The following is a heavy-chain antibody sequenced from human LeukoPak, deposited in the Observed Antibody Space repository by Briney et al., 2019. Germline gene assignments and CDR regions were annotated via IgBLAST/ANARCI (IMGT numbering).Heavy chain of an antibody. V-gene: IGHV4-59*01. Sequence: SETLSLTCSVSGGSISSYYWSCIRQPPGKGLEWIGYIYYSGSTNYNPSLKSRVTISVDTSKNQFSLKLSSVTAADTAVYYCAGGPADYNWFDPWGQGTLVTVSS. J-gene: IGHJ5*02. D-gene: IGHD2-2*01. CDR1: GGSISSYY. CDR3: AGGPADYNWFDP. CDR2: IYYSGST.